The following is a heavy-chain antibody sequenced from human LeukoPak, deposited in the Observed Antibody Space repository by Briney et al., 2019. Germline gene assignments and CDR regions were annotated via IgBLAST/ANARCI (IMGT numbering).Heavy chain of an antibody. CDR2: IYYSGST. J-gene: IGHJ6*02. D-gene: IGHD4-17*01. V-gene: IGHV4-31*03. CDR3: ARYAEFTVTTDQGNYHGMDV. Sequence: SSETLSLTCTVSGGSISSGGYYWSWIRQHPGKGLEWIGYIYYSGSTYYNPSLKSRVTISVDTSKNQFSLKLSSVTAADTAVYYCARYAEFTVTTDQGNYHGMDVWGQGTTVTVSS. CDR1: GGSISSGGYY.